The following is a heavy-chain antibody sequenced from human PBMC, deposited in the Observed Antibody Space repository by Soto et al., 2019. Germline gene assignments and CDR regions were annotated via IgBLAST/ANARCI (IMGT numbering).Heavy chain of an antibody. V-gene: IGHV3-33*01. CDR3: ARDVLYYDSSGSAGN. J-gene: IGHJ4*02. CDR1: GFTFSSYG. CDR2: IWYDGSNK. Sequence: SLRLSCAASGFTFSSYGMHWVRQAPGKGLEWVAVIWYDGSNKYYADSVKGRFTISRDNSKNTLYLQMNSLRAEDTAVYYCARDVLYYDSSGSAGNWGQGTLVTVSS. D-gene: IGHD3-22*01.